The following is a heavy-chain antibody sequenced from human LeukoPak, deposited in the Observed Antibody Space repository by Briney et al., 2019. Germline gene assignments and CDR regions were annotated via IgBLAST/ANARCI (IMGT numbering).Heavy chain of an antibody. V-gene: IGHV3-23*01. J-gene: IGHJ4*02. Sequence: PGGSLRLSCAASGFTFSSYAMSWVRQAPGKGLEWVSAISGSGGTTYYADSVKGRFTISRDNSKNTLYLQMNSLRAEDTAVYYCVKDRVGARYYFDYWGQGTLVTVSS. CDR3: VKDRVGARYYFDY. D-gene: IGHD1-26*01. CDR1: GFTFSSYA. CDR2: ISGSGGTT.